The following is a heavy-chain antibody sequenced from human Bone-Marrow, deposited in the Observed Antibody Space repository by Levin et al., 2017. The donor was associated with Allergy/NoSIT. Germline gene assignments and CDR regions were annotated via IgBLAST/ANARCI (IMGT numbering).Heavy chain of an antibody. V-gene: IGHV5-51*01. J-gene: IGHJ3*02. Sequence: GESLKISCKGSGYSFTTYWIGWVRQMPGKGLEWIGMIYPDDSDTRYSPSFRGHVSFSVDKSISAAYLQWGSLKASDTAMYYCARQMDRNDAFDIWGQGTMVSVSS. CDR1: GYSFTTYW. CDR2: IYPDDSDT. CDR3: ARQMDRNDAFDI. D-gene: IGHD2-2*03.